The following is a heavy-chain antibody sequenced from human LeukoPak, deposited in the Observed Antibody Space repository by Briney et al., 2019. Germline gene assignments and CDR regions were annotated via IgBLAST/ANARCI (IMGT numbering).Heavy chain of an antibody. D-gene: IGHD3-22*01. CDR3: ARDGRNYYDRSGYYSALAY. CDR1: GFTFNSYA. Sequence: PGGSLRLSCAVSGFTFNSYAMHWVRQAPGRGLEWVAVISYDGSNKYNADSVKGRFTISRDNSKNTLYLQMNSLRADDTAVYCCARDGRNYYDRSGYYSALAYWGQGTLVTVSS. V-gene: IGHV3-30-3*01. J-gene: IGHJ4*02. CDR2: ISYDGSNK.